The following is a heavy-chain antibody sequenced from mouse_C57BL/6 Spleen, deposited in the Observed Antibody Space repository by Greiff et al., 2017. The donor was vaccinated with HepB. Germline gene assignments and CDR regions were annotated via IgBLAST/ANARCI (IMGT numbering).Heavy chain of an antibody. V-gene: IGHV6-3*01. J-gene: IGHJ1*03. CDR2: IRLKSDNYAT. CDR3: TGSSYVDWYFDV. D-gene: IGHD1-1*01. Sequence: EVQGVESGGGLVQPGGSMKLSCVASGFTFSNYWMNWVRQSPEKGLEWVAQIRLKSDNYATHYAESVKGRFTISRDDSKSSVYLQMNNLRAEDTGIYYCTGSSYVDWYFDVWGTGTTVTVSS. CDR1: GFTFSNYW.